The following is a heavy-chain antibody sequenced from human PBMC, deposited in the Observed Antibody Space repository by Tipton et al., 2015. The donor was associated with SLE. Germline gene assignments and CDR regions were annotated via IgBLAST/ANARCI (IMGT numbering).Heavy chain of an antibody. Sequence: TLSLTCAVSVASITSSDWWSWVRQPPGKGLEYIGEIHHRGSTNYKSSLRGRVTISVDKSKNQFSLKLTSVTAADTAVYYCARWIPLTGINVWGQGATVTVSS. CDR3: ARWIPLTGINV. CDR1: VASITSSDW. J-gene: IGHJ6*02. V-gene: IGHV4-4*02. CDR2: IHHRGST. D-gene: IGHD5-18*01.